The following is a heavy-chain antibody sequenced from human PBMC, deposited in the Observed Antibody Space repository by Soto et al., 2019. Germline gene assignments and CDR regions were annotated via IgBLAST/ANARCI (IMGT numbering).Heavy chain of an antibody. CDR2: INPRGGDS. V-gene: IGHV1-46*01. CDR3: ARVHCGGDCRPGEWFYYYGMDV. CDR1: GYTFTNYY. J-gene: IGHJ6*02. Sequence: ASMKGSCKASGYTFTNYYLHWVIQAPEQVLEWMVIINPRGGDSRYAQKFKGRVTVNMDTSTSTVYMDLRSLTSEDTAVYYCARVHCGGDCRPGEWFYYYGMDVWGQGTTVTVSS. D-gene: IGHD2-21*02.